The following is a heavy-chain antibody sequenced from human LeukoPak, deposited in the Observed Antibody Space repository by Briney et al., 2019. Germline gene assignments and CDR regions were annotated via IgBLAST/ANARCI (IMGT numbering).Heavy chain of an antibody. D-gene: IGHD6-19*01. Sequence: PGGSLRLSCAASGFTFSTYNMHWVRQAPGKGLEWVAVVSYDGTNKYYADSVKGRFTISRDNPKNTLYLQINSLRAEDTAIYYCTRDPGITVTGSYWFDPWGQGTPVTVSS. V-gene: IGHV3-30-3*01. CDR3: TRDPGITVTGSYWFDP. CDR2: VSYDGTNK. J-gene: IGHJ5*02. CDR1: GFTFSTYN.